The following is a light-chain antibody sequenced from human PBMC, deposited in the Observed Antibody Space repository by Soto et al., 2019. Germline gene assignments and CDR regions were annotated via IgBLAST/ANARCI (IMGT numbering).Light chain of an antibody. CDR3: HQYDRWT. V-gene: IGKV3-11*01. CDR1: ENVRTF. J-gene: IGKJ1*01. Sequence: VLTQSPATLSLSPGERAPLSCRASENVRTFVDWYQQKPGQAPRLLIYGASNRATDIPARCSGSGSGTAFTLTSRRLEPEDFALYYCHQYDRWTCGQGTKVDIK. CDR2: GAS.